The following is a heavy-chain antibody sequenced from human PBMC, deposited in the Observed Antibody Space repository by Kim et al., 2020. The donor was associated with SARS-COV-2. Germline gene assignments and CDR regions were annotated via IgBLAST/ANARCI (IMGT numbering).Heavy chain of an antibody. D-gene: IGHD3-3*01. CDR3: ARALGGFLESGRYDY. V-gene: IGHV1-69*01. Sequence: KFQGRVTITADESTSTAYMELSSLRSEDTAVYYCARALGGFLESGRYDYWGQGTLVTVSS. J-gene: IGHJ4*02.